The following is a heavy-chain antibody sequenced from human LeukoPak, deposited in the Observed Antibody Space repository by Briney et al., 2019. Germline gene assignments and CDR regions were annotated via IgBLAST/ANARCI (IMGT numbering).Heavy chain of an antibody. CDR2: IYYSGST. V-gene: IGHV4-59*01. D-gene: IGHD6-19*01. Sequence: SEALSLTCTVSGGSISSYYWSWVRQPPGKGLEWIGYIYYSGSTNYNPSLKSRVTISVDTSKNQFSLKLSSVTAADTAVYYCARVRRLSAVAVAGPLDYWGQGTLVTVSS. CDR1: GGSISSYY. J-gene: IGHJ4*02. CDR3: ARVRRLSAVAVAGPLDY.